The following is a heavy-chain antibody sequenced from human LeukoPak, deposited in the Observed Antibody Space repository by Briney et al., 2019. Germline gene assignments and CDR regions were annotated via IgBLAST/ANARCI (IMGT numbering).Heavy chain of an antibody. Sequence: PSETLSLTCTVSGGSISSSSYYWGWIRQPLGKGLEWIGSIYHSGSTYYNPSLKSRVTISVDTSKNQFSLKLSSVTAADTAVYYYARHSLDTMIVVVREFDYWGQGTLVTVSS. V-gene: IGHV4-39*01. J-gene: IGHJ4*02. CDR3: ARHSLDTMIVVVREFDY. CDR2: IYHSGST. CDR1: GGSISSSSYY. D-gene: IGHD3-22*01.